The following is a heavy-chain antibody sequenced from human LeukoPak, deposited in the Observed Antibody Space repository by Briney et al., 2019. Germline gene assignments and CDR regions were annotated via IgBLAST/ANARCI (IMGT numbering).Heavy chain of an antibody. J-gene: IGHJ5*02. D-gene: IGHD4-17*01. Sequence: GSLRLSCAASGFTFSSYSMNWVRQAPGKGLEWVSSISSSSSYIYYADSVKGRFTISRDNAKNSLYLQMNSLRAEDTALYYCAKDISGDYEGGWFDPWGQGTLVTVSS. V-gene: IGHV3-21*04. CDR2: ISSSSSYI. CDR3: AKDISGDYEGGWFDP. CDR1: GFTFSSYS.